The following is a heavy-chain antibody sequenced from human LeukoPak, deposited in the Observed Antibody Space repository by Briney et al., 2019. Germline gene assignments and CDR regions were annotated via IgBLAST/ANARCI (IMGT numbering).Heavy chain of an antibody. Sequence: PGGSLGLSCVASGFPFSSTTMGWVRQAPGRGLEWVSSITAIDGRTYYADSVRGRFTISRDNSKNTVYLQLNSLRAGDTAIYYCTKDRRGPAAGTWYFDSWGQGTLVTVSS. V-gene: IGHV3-23*01. CDR2: ITAIDGRT. CDR3: TKDRRGPAAGTWYFDS. J-gene: IGHJ4*02. CDR1: GFPFSSTT. D-gene: IGHD6-13*01.